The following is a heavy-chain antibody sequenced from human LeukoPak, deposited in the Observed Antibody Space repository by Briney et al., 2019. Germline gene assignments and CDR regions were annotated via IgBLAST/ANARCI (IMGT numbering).Heavy chain of an antibody. V-gene: IGHV1-18*01. CDR1: GYTFTSYG. CDR3: ARVGTYTYGDYYFDY. Sequence: ASVKVSCKASGYTFTSYGISWVRQAPGQGLEWMGWLSAYNGNTNYAQKLQGRVTMTTDTSTRTAYMELRSLRSDDTAVYYCARVGTYTYGDYYFDYWGQGTRVTVSS. J-gene: IGHJ4*02. CDR2: LSAYNGNT. D-gene: IGHD4-17*01.